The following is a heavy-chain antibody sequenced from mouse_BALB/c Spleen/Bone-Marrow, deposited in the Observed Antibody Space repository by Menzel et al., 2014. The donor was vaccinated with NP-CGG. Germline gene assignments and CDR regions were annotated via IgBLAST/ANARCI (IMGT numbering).Heavy chain of an antibody. J-gene: IGHJ1*01. V-gene: IGHV1-14*01. Sequence: EVQLQQSGPELVKPGASVKMSCKTSGYRFTTYVMHWVEQKPGQGLEWIGYINPYNDVTNYNEKFKGKATLTSDKSSSTSYMELSSLTSEDSAVYYCARNYGHWYFDVWGAGTTVTVSS. D-gene: IGHD1-1*02. CDR3: ARNYGHWYFDV. CDR2: INPYNDVT. CDR1: GYRFTTYV.